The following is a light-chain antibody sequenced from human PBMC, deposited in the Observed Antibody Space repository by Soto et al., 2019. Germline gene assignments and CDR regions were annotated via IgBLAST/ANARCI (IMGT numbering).Light chain of an antibody. CDR2: DAS. J-gene: IGKJ4*01. CDR3: QQRSNWPPLT. Sequence: EIVLTQSPATLSLSPGERATLSCRASQSVSRYLAWYQQKPGQAPRLLIYDASNRATGIPARFSGSGSGTELTLTISSLEPEDFAVYYCQQRSNWPPLTFGGGTKVEIK. CDR1: QSVSRY. V-gene: IGKV3-11*01.